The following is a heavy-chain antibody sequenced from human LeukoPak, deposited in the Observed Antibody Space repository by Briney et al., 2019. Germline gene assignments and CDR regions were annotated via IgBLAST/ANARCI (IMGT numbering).Heavy chain of an antibody. CDR1: GYTFTGYY. CDR3: ATANVLGIVGATTRDY. CDR2: INPNSGGT. Sequence: ASVKLSCKATGYTFTGYYMHWVRQAPGQGLEWMGWINPNSGGTNYAQKFQGWVTMTRDTSISTAYMELSRLRSDDTAVYHCATANVLGIVGATTRDYWGQGTLVTVSS. D-gene: IGHD1-26*01. V-gene: IGHV1-2*04. J-gene: IGHJ4*02.